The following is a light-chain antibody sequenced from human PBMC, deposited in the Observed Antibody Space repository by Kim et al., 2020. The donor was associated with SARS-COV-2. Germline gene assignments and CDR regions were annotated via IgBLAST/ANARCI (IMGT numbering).Light chain of an antibody. CDR3: QQYNSHPPT. CDR2: AAS. CDR1: QGINNW. Sequence: DIQMTQSPSSLSASVGDRVTITCRASQGINNWLAWYQQKPEKAPKCLIYAASSLQSGVPSRFSGSGSGTDFTLTISSLQPEDFGTYYCQQYNSHPPTFGQGTKVDIK. J-gene: IGKJ1*01. V-gene: IGKV1D-16*01.